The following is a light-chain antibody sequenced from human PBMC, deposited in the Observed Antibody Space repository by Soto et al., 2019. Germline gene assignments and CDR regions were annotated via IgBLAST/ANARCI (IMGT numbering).Light chain of an antibody. V-gene: IGKV4-1*01. CDR1: QSVLYSSNNKNY. CDR3: QQYYSVPPIT. Sequence: DIVMTQSPDSLAVSLGERATINCKSGQSVLYSSNNKNYLAWYQQKPGQPPKLLIYWGSTRESGVPDRFSGSGSGTDFTLTISSLQAEDMAVYYCQQYYSVPPITFGQGTRLEIK. J-gene: IGKJ5*01. CDR2: WGS.